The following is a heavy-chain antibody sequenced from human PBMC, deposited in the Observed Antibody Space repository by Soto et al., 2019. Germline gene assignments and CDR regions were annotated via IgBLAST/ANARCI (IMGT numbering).Heavy chain of an antibody. Sequence: SETLSLTCAVYGGSFSGYYWSWIRQPPGKGLEWIGEINHSGSTNYNPSLKSRVTISVDTSKNQFSLKLSSVTAADTAVYYCARLQTRYSSGWYYFAYWGQGTLVTVSS. J-gene: IGHJ4*02. CDR1: GGSFSGYY. V-gene: IGHV4-34*01. D-gene: IGHD6-19*01. CDR3: ARLQTRYSSGWYYFAY. CDR2: INHSGST.